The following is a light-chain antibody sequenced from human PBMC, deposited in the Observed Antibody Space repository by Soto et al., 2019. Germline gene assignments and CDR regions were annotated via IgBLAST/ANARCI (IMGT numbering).Light chain of an antibody. Sequence: QSALTQPASVSGSPGQSITISCTGISDDVGSYNLVSWYQQHPGKAPKVMIYEGTKRPSGVSNRFSGSRPGNTASLTISGLQAEDEAHYYCSSYAGSSTHVVFGGGTKLTVL. J-gene: IGLJ2*01. V-gene: IGLV2-23*01. CDR1: SDDVGSYNL. CDR3: SSYAGSSTHVV. CDR2: EGT.